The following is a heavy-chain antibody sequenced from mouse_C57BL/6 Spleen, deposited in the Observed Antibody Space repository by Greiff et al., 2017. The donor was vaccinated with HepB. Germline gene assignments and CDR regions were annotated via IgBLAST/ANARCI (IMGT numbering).Heavy chain of an antibody. Sequence: QVQLQQSGAELVRPGASVTLSCKASGYTFTDYEMHWVKQTPVHGLEWIGAIDPETGGTAYNQKFKGKAILTADKSSSTAYMELRSLTSEDSAVYYCTRGYYSNPTFFDYWGQGTTLTVSS. CDR3: TRGYYSNPTFFDY. D-gene: IGHD2-5*01. J-gene: IGHJ2*01. V-gene: IGHV1-15*01. CDR1: GYTFTDYE. CDR2: IDPETGGT.